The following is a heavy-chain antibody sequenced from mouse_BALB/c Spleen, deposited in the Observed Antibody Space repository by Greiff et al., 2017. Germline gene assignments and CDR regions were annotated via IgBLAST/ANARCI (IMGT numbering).Heavy chain of an antibody. V-gene: IGHV1-80*01. J-gene: IGHJ3*01. CDR2: IYPGDGDT. CDR3: ARWGDFLAWFAY. CDR1: GYAFSSYW. Sequence: VMLVESGAELVRPGSSVKISCKASGYAFSSYWMNWVKQRPGQGLEWIGQIYPGDGDTNYNGKFKGKATLTADKSSSTAYMQLSSLTSEDSAVYFCARWGDFLAWFAYWGQGTLVTVSA.